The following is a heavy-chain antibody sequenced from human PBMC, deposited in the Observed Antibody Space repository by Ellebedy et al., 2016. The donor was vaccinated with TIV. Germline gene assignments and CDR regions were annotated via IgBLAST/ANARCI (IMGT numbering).Heavy chain of an antibody. J-gene: IGHJ4*02. CDR2: IDWDDDK. Sequence: SGPTLVKPTQTLTLTCTFSGFSLSTSGMRVSWIRQPPGKALEWLARIDWDDDKFYSTSLKIRLTISKDTSKNQVVLTMTNMDPVDTATYYCARSDGLGMDYWGQGTLVTVSS. D-gene: IGHD7-27*01. CDR3: ARSDGLGMDY. CDR1: GFSLSTSGMR. V-gene: IGHV2-70*04.